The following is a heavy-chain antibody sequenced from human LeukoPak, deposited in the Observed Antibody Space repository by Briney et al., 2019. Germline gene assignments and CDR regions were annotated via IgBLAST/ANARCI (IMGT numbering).Heavy chain of an antibody. D-gene: IGHD4-17*01. Sequence: ASVKVSCKASGGTFSSYAISWVRQAPGQGLEWMGWISAYNGNTNYAQKLQGRVTMTTDTSTSTAYMELRSLRSDDTAVYYCARDGMVHGDHYMDYWGQGTLVTVSS. CDR1: GGTFSSYA. J-gene: IGHJ4*02. CDR2: ISAYNGNT. CDR3: ARDGMVHGDHYMDY. V-gene: IGHV1-18*01.